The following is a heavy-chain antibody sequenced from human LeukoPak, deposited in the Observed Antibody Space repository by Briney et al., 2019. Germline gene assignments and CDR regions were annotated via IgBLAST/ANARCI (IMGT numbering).Heavy chain of an antibody. D-gene: IGHD5-18*01. CDR2: IGTAGDT. CDR1: GFTFNSYD. Sequence: GGSLRLSCAASGFTFNSYDMHWVRHATGKGLEWVSTIGTAGDTYYPGSVKGRFTISRENAKNSLYLQMNSLRAGDTAVYYCARGGDFGYSYGGYYYMDVWGKGTTVTVSS. CDR3: ARGGDFGYSYGGYYYMDV. J-gene: IGHJ6*03. V-gene: IGHV3-13*01.